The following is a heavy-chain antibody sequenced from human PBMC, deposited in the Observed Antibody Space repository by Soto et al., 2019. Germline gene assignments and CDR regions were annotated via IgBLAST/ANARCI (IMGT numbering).Heavy chain of an antibody. D-gene: IGHD3-3*01. V-gene: IGHV3-30*18. CDR2: ISNDGSNK. J-gene: IGHJ6*02. CDR3: AKCNTMFGVLRVDYYYNMDV. CDR1: GFTFSSYG. Sequence: QVQLLESGGGVVQPGRSLRLSCAASGFTFSSYGMHWVRQAPGKGLEWVAVISNDGSNKYYADSVKGRFSISRDNSKGTLYLQMNSLRAEDTAVYYCAKCNTMFGVLRVDYYYNMDVWGQGTTVTVSS.